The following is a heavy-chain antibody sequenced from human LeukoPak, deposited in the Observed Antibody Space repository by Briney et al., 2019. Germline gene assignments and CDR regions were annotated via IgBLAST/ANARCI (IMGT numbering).Heavy chain of an antibody. CDR3: ARDTSHDSSGYYFS. CDR2: IIPIFGTA. Sequence: SVKVSCKASGGTFSSYAISWVRQAPGQGLEWMGGIIPIFGTANYAQKFQGRVTITADESTSTAYMELGSLRSEDTAVYYCARDTSHDSSGYYFSWGQGTLVTVSS. CDR1: GGTFSSYA. D-gene: IGHD3-22*01. J-gene: IGHJ5*02. V-gene: IGHV1-69*13.